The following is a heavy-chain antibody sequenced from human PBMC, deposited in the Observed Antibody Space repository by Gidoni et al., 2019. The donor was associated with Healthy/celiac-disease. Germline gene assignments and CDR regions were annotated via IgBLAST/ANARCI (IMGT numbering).Heavy chain of an antibody. Sequence: TASGFTFSSYAMSWVRQAPGKGLEWVSAISGSGGSTYYADSVKGRFTISRDNSKNTLYLQMNSLRAEDTAVYYCAKSSDVLTRGDDAFDIWGQGTMVTVSS. CDR2: ISGSGGST. D-gene: IGHD1-20*01. CDR1: GFTFSSYA. J-gene: IGHJ3*02. CDR3: AKSSDVLTRGDDAFDI. V-gene: IGHV3-23*01.